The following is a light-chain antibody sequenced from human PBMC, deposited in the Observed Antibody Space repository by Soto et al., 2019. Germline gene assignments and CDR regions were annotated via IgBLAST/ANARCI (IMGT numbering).Light chain of an antibody. CDR3: QQYDNLPLT. Sequence: DIQMTQSPSSLSASVGDRVTITCQASQDISNYLNWYQQKQGKAPKLLIYDASNLETGVPSRFSGSGSGTDFSVTISSLQPEDIATYYSQQYDNLPLTFGGGTKVELK. V-gene: IGKV1-33*01. CDR1: QDISNY. CDR2: DAS. J-gene: IGKJ4*01.